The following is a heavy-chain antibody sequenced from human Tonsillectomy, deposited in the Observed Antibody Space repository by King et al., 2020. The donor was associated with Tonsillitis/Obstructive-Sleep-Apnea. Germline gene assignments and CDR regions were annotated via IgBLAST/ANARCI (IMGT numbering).Heavy chain of an antibody. Sequence: VQLVESGGGLVQPGGSLRLSCVASGFTFSSYAMTWVRQAPGKGLEWVSGISGSGGTTYYADSVKGRFTISRDNSKNTLYLQMNSLRAEDTVVYYCARRYYYDSSGHLDYWGQGTLVTVSS. CDR3: ARRYYYDSSGHLDY. D-gene: IGHD3-22*01. J-gene: IGHJ4*02. CDR2: ISGSGGTT. V-gene: IGHV3-23*04. CDR1: GFTFSSYA.